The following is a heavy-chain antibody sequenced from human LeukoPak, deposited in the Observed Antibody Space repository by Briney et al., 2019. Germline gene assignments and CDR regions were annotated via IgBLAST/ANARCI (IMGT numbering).Heavy chain of an antibody. J-gene: IGHJ5*02. CDR2: ISSSDSTI. CDR3: AREESMVRGVSWFDP. Sequence: PGGSLRLSCAASGFTFSDYCMSWIRQAPGKGLEWVSYISSSDSTIHYADSVKGRFTISRDNAKNSLYLQMNSLRAEDTAVYYCAREESMVRGVSWFDPWGRGTLVTVSS. D-gene: IGHD3-10*01. CDR1: GFTFSDYC. V-gene: IGHV3-11*01.